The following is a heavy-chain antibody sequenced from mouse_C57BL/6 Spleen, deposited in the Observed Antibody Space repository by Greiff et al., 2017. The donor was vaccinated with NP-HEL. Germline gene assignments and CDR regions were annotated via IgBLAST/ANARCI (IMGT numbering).Heavy chain of an antibody. CDR2: INPSTGGT. CDR1: GYSFTGYY. V-gene: IGHV1-42*01. J-gene: IGHJ2*01. CDR3: ARIYDGYCDY. Sequence: VQLQQSGPELVKPGASVKISCKASGYSFTGYYMNWVKQSPEKSLEWIGEINPSTGGTTYNQKFKAKATLTVDKSSSTAYMQLKSLTSEDSAVYYCARIYDGYCDYWGQGTTLTVSS. D-gene: IGHD2-3*01.